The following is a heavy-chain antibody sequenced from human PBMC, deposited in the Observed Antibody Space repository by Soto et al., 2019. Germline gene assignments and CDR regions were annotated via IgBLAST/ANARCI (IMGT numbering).Heavy chain of an antibody. Sequence: QVQLVQSGADVKKPGSSVKVSCKASGGTLSYNAFSWVRQAPGQGLEWMGGIVTIFGTANHAQKFQVRVTITADETTSTAYMERSSLRSEDTAVYYCARNGAYSSSQFGMDVWGQGTTVTVSS. CDR1: GGTLSYNA. D-gene: IGHD6-13*01. CDR2: IVTIFGTA. CDR3: ARNGAYSSSQFGMDV. J-gene: IGHJ6*02. V-gene: IGHV1-69*01.